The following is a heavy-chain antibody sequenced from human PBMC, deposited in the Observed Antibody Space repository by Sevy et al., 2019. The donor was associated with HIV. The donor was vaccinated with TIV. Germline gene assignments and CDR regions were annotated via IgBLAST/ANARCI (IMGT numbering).Heavy chain of an antibody. D-gene: IGHD5-18*01. J-gene: IGHJ4*02. V-gene: IGHV4-59*02. CDR2: IYDGGTT. CDR1: GAAVSGYF. Sequence: SETLSLTCAVSGAAVSGYFWSWVRQPPGKGLEWLGYIYDGGTTNYNPSLDSPLTISVDTSKNQFSLKLSSVTAADTAVYYCARGLQLWLGHFDYWGQGTLVTVSS. CDR3: ARGLQLWLGHFDY.